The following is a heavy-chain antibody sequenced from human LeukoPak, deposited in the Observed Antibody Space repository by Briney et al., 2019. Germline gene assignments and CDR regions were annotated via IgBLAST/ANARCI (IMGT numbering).Heavy chain of an antibody. CDR2: INSDGSST. J-gene: IGHJ3*02. CDR3: ARVNWELRDAFDI. CDR1: GFTFRDSA. V-gene: IGHV3-74*01. D-gene: IGHD1-26*01. Sequence: GGSLRLSCAASGFTFRDSAMSWVRQAPGKGLVWVSRINSDGSSTSYADSVKGRFTISRDNAKNTLYLQMNSLRAEDTAVYYCARVNWELRDAFDIWGQGTMVTVSS.